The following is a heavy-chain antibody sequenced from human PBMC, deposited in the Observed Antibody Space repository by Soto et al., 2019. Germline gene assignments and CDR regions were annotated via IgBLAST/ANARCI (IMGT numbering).Heavy chain of an antibody. CDR2: IYYSGST. CDR1: GGSISSGGYY. J-gene: IGHJ6*02. Sequence: PSETLSLTCTVSGGSISSGGYYWSWVRQHPGKGLEWIGYIYYSGSTYYNPSLKSRVTISVDTSKNQFSLKLSSVTAADTAGYYCARELIWFGEFSYYYDGMEVWGQGTPVTV. CDR3: ARELIWFGEFSYYYDGMEV. D-gene: IGHD3-10*01. V-gene: IGHV4-31*03.